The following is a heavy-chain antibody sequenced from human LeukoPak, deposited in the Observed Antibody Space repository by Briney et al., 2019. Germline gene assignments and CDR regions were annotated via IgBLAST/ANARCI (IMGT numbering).Heavy chain of an antibody. CDR1: GFTFSSYA. V-gene: IGHV3-30-3*01. CDR2: ISYDGSNK. J-gene: IGHJ3*02. CDR3: AQSVDPHDAFDI. Sequence: PGGSLRLPCAASGFTFSSYAMHWVRQAPGKGLEWVAVISYDGSNKYYADSVKGRFTISRDNSKNTLYLQMNSLGAEDTAVYYCAQSVDPHDAFDIWGQGTMVTVSS. D-gene: IGHD6-19*01.